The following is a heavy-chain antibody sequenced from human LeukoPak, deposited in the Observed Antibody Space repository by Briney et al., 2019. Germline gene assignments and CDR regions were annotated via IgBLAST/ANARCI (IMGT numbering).Heavy chain of an antibody. V-gene: IGHV1-46*01. J-gene: IGHJ4*02. CDR3: ARTRGYYFDY. CDR1: GYSFTNYY. Sequence: ASVTVSCKASGYSFTNYYMHWVRQAPGQGLEWMGMINPSGGSTTYAQKFQGRVTMTRDMSTNTVYMELSSLTSEDTAEYYCARTRGYYFDYWGQGTLVTVSS. CDR2: INPSGGST.